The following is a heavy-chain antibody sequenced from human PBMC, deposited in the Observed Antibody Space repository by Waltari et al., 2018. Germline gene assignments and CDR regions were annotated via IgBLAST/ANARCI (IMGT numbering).Heavy chain of an antibody. J-gene: IGHJ5*02. CDR3: ARGEYVGGSYFPS. CDR2: INAGKGNT. Sequence: QVQLVQSGAEVKKPGASVEVSCKASGYTFNSYAMHWVRQAPGQRLEWMGWINAGKGNTKYSQKFQGRVTITRDTSASTAYMELSSLRSEDTAVYYCARGEYVGGSYFPSWGQGTLVTVSS. D-gene: IGHD1-26*01. V-gene: IGHV1-3*01. CDR1: GYTFNSYA.